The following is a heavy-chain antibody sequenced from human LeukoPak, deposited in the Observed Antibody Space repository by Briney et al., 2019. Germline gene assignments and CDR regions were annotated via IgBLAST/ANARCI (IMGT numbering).Heavy chain of an antibody. CDR1: GFIFSDYE. CDR3: ARGPRDPTEYCSRGACAPTYEV. D-gene: IGHD2-15*01. Sequence: PGGSLRLSCAVSGFIFSDYEMNWVRQAPGKGLEWVSYIGSSGRKIYYADSVKGRFTISRDNAKNSLYLQMNSLRADDTAIYYCARGPRDPTEYCSRGACAPTYEVWGQGALVTVSS. V-gene: IGHV3-48*03. J-gene: IGHJ4*02. CDR2: IGSSGRKI.